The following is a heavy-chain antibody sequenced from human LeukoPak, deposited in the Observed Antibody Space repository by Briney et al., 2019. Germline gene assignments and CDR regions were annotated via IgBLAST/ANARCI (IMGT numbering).Heavy chain of an antibody. CDR3: ARAHIYCSGGSCYSYYFDY. CDR1: GGTFSSYA. CDR2: ISAYNGNT. J-gene: IGHJ4*02. V-gene: IGHV1-18*01. D-gene: IGHD2-15*01. Sequence: ASVKVSCKASGGTFSSYAISWVRQAPGQGLEWMGWISAYNGNTNYAQKLQGRVTMTTDTSTSTAYMELRSLRSDDTAVYYCARAHIYCSGGSCYSYYFDYWGQGTLVTVSS.